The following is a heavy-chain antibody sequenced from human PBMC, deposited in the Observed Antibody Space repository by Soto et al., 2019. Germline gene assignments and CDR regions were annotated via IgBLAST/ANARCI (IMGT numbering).Heavy chain of an antibody. CDR3: AKDALGYSSGWYGWFDP. CDR1: GFTFNNYW. V-gene: IGHV3-74*01. CDR2: ISGSGSST. Sequence: GGSLRLSCAASGFTFNNYWVHWVRQVPGKGLVWVSRISGSGSSTYYADSVKGRFTISRDNAKNTLYLQMNSLRAEDTAVYYCAKDALGYSSGWYGWFDPWGQGTLVTVSS. J-gene: IGHJ5*02. D-gene: IGHD6-19*01.